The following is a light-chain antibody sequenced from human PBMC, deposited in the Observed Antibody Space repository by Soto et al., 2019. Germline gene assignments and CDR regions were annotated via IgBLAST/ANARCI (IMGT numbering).Light chain of an antibody. V-gene: IGKV3-20*01. J-gene: IGKJ4*01. Sequence: EIVLTQSPGTPSLSPGERATLFCRASQTVSRSALAWYQQKPGQAPRLLIYGASNRATGIPDRFSGSGSGTDFTLTISRLEPEDFEVYYCQQYGNSPFTFGGGTKVDIK. CDR1: QTVSRSA. CDR2: GAS. CDR3: QQYGNSPFT.